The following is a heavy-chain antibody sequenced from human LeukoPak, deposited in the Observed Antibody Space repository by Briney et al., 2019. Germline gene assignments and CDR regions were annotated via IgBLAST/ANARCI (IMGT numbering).Heavy chain of an antibody. CDR3: ARVSGSYSFDY. J-gene: IGHJ4*02. V-gene: IGHV3-30*04. CDR1: GFTFSRYA. Sequence: PGGSLRLSCAASGFTFSRYAMYWVRQAPGKGLEWVAVISYDGSNKDYADSVKGRFTISRDNSKNMLYLQMNSLRAEDTAVYYCARVSGSYSFDYWGQGTLVTVSS. D-gene: IGHD1-26*01. CDR2: ISYDGSNK.